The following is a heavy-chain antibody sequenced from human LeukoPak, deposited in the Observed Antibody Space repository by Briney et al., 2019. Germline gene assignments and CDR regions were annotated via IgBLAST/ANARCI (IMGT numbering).Heavy chain of an antibody. CDR3: ARVSRINSYGLAGPNFDY. Sequence: GGSLRLSRAASGFTFSGFSMSWVRQAPGKGLEWVANINPDGSDKYYVDSAKGRFTISRDNAKNSLYLQMSSLRAEDTAVYYCARVSRINSYGLAGPNFDYWGQGTLVTVSS. CDR2: INPDGSDK. CDR1: GFTFSGFS. D-gene: IGHD5-18*01. J-gene: IGHJ4*02. V-gene: IGHV3-7*01.